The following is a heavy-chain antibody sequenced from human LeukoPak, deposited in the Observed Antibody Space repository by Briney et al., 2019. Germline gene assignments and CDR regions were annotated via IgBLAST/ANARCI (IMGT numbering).Heavy chain of an antibody. CDR1: GFTFSSYW. CDR3: ARDRADSSSWSDY. Sequence: GGSLRLSCAASGFTFSSYWMSWVRQAPGKGLEWVANIKQDGSEKYCVDSVKGRFTISRDNAKNSLYLQMNSLRAEDTAVYYRARDRADSSSWSDYWGQGTLVTVSS. V-gene: IGHV3-7*01. D-gene: IGHD6-13*01. J-gene: IGHJ4*02. CDR2: IKQDGSEK.